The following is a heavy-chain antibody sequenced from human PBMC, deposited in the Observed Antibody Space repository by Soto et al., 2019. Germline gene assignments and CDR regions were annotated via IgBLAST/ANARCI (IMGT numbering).Heavy chain of an antibody. D-gene: IGHD4-17*01. Sequence: SETLSLTCTVSGGSISSYYWGWVRQPPGKGLEWIGYIFYRGNTNYRPSLRSRVTMSVDTSKNQFSLKLSSVTAADTAVYYCARNGDNYSKGVFDYWGQGSLVTVS. CDR3: ARNGDNYSKGVFDY. CDR1: GGSISSYY. CDR2: IFYRGNT. J-gene: IGHJ4*02. V-gene: IGHV4-59*01.